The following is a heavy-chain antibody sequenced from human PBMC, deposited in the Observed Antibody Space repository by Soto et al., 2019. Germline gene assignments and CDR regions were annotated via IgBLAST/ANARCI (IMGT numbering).Heavy chain of an antibody. CDR2: ISYDGSNK. J-gene: IGHJ6*02. D-gene: IGHD3-3*01. Sequence: QVQLVESGGGVVQPGRSLRLSCAASGFTFSSYAMHWVRQAPGKGLEWVAVISYDGSNKYYADSVKGRFIISRDNSKNTLYLQMNSLRAEDTAVYYCAKSTIFGVPGGGMDVWGQGTTVTVSS. V-gene: IGHV3-30-3*02. CDR1: GFTFSSYA. CDR3: AKSTIFGVPGGGMDV.